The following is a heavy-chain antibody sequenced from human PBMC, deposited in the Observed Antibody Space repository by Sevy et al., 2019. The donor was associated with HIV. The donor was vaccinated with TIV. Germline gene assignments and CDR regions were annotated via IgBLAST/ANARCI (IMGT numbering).Heavy chain of an antibody. CDR3: AKTINSGGGAVPAANYYYYGMDV. J-gene: IGHJ6*02. D-gene: IGHD2-2*01. CDR2: VSSSSTYI. V-gene: IGHV3-21*04. CDR1: GFMFSTYS. Sequence: GGSLRLSCAASGFMFSTYSMNWVRQAPGKGLEWVSSVSSSSTYIYYADSVKGRFTISRDNAKNSLYLQMNSLRAEDTAVYYCAKTINSGGGAVPAANYYYYGMDVWGQGTTVTVSS.